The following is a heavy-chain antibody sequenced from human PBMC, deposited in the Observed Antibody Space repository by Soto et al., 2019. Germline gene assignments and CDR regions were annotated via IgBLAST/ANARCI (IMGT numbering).Heavy chain of an antibody. V-gene: IGHV4-30-4*01. D-gene: IGHD3-9*01. CDR1: GGSISSGDYY. J-gene: IGHJ5*02. CDR2: IYYSGST. Sequence: SETLSLTCTVSGGSISSGDYYWSWIRQPPGKGLEWIGYIYYSGSTYYNQSLKSRVTISVDTSKNQFSLKLSSVTAADTAVYYCARFLSNHILRYLDWLPNWFDPWGQGTLVTVSS. CDR3: ARFLSNHILRYLDWLPNWFDP.